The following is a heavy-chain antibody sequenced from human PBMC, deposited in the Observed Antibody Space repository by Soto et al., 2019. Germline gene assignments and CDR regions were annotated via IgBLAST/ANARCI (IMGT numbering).Heavy chain of an antibody. D-gene: IGHD6-19*01. Sequence: LRLSWTASGFTFNTYGMHWGRQAPGKGLEWVTVISYDGSSQNYADSVKGRFTISRDNSKNTLYLQMNSLRAEDTAVYYCAKDRGSGWYNFPAPIDSWGQGTLVTVSS. CDR2: ISYDGSSQ. V-gene: IGHV3-30*18. CDR3: AKDRGSGWYNFPAPIDS. J-gene: IGHJ4*02. CDR1: GFTFNTYG.